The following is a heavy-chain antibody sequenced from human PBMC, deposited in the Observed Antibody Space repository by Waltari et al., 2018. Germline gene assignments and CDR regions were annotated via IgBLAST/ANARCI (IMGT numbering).Heavy chain of an antibody. V-gene: IGHV4-34*01. CDR3: ARGRIPTFGGVIVRDWFDP. D-gene: IGHD3-16*02. J-gene: IGHJ5*02. CDR2: INHSGST. CDR1: GGSFSGYS. Sequence: QVQLQQWGAGLLKPSETLSLTCAVYGGSFSGYSWSWIRQPPGKGLEWIGEINHSGSTNYNPSLKSRVTISVDTSKNQFSLKLSSVTAADTAVYYCARGRIPTFGGVIVRDWFDPWGQGTLVTVSS.